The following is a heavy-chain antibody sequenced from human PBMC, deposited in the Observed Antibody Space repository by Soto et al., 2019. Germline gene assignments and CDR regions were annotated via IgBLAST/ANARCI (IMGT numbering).Heavy chain of an antibody. CDR2: IIPVFGTP. CDR1: GGTFSNYA. V-gene: IGHV1-69*01. Sequence: QVQLLQAGGEVKKPGSSVKVSCKASGGTFSNYALNWVRQAPGQGLEWMGGIIPVFGTPNYAQNFQGRVTITADESTSRTYMELSSLRAEDTAVYYCAGRYYNDGGGQHSMWGQGTLVTVSS. CDR3: AGRYYNDGGGQHSM. J-gene: IGHJ4*02. D-gene: IGHD3-10*02.